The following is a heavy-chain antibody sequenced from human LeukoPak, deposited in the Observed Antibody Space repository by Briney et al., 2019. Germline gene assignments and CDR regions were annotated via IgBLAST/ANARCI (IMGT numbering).Heavy chain of an antibody. Sequence: PSETLSLTCAVYGGSFSGYYWSWIRQPPGKGLEWIGEINHSGSTNYNPSLKSRVTTSVDTSTNQFSLKLSCVTAADTAVYYCASRLWFGVNWFAPWGQGTLVTVSS. CDR3: ASRLWFGVNWFAP. CDR2: INHSGST. J-gene: IGHJ5*02. V-gene: IGHV4-34*01. CDR1: GGSFSGYY. D-gene: IGHD3-10*01.